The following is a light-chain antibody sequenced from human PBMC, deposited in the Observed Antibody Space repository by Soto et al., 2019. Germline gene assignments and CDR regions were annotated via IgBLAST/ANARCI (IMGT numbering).Light chain of an antibody. J-gene: IGKJ5*01. CDR3: QHYDSLPIT. CDR2: GAS. Sequence: ALTQSPATLSLSPGERATLSCRASQSIGNSLAWYQQKPGQAPRLLIYGASSRATGIPDRFSGSGSGTDFTLTISRLEPEDFAVFYCQHYDSLPITFGQGTRLEIK. CDR1: QSIGNS. V-gene: IGKV3-20*01.